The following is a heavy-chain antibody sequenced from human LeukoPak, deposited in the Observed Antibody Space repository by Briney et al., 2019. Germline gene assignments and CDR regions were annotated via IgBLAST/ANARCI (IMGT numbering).Heavy chain of an antibody. CDR1: GGSISSGSYY. V-gene: IGHV4-61*02. CDR2: IYTSGST. J-gene: IGHJ3*02. CDR3: ARPSHIVVVTAIPGDAFDI. Sequence: SETLSLTCTVSGGSISSGSYYWSWIRQPAGKGLEWIGRIYTSGSTNYNPSLKSRVTISVDTSKNQFSLKLSSVTAADTAVYYCARPSHIVVVTAIPGDAFDIWGQGTMVTVSS. D-gene: IGHD2-21*02.